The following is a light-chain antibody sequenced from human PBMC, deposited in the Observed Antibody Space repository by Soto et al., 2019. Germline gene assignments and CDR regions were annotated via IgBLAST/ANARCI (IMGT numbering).Light chain of an antibody. V-gene: IGLV2-23*02. CDR2: EVS. CDR1: SSDIGSYNL. Sequence: QSALTQPASVSGSPGQSSTIACTGTSSDIGSYNLVSWYQQHPGKAPKLMIYEVSERPSGVSNRFSGSKFGNTASLTISGLQAEDESDYYCCSYAGSSTFGVVFGGGTKLTVL. J-gene: IGLJ2*01. CDR3: CSYAGSSTFGVV.